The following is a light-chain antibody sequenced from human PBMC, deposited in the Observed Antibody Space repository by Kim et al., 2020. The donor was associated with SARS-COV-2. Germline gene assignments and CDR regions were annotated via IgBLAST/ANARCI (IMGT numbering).Light chain of an antibody. CDR1: QDIANS. Sequence: ASIGDRVTSTCRARQDIANSIAWYQQKPGKVPQVLIYAASTLQSGVPSRFSGSGSGTEFTLTIDSLQTEDVATYYCQKYNSAPWTFGPGTKVDIK. J-gene: IGKJ1*01. CDR3: QKYNSAPWT. CDR2: AAS. V-gene: IGKV1-27*01.